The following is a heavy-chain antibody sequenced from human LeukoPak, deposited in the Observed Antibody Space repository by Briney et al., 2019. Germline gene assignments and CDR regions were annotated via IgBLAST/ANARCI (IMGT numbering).Heavy chain of an antibody. Sequence: PGGSLRLSCAASGFIFSDYHMSWIRQAPGKGPEWVSYTSSSGSTIYYADSVKGRFTISRDNAKNSLYLQMNSLRAEDTAVYYCARVTLTWDFDPWGQGTLVTVSS. CDR1: GFIFSDYH. J-gene: IGHJ5*02. V-gene: IGHV3-11*01. CDR2: TSSSGSTI. CDR3: ARVTLTWDFDP. D-gene: IGHD1-26*01.